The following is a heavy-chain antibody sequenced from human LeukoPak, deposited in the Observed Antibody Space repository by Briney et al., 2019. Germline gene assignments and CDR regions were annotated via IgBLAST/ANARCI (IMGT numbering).Heavy chain of an antibody. CDR2: ISSSSNKI. Sequence: GGSLRLSCAASGFTFSGYSMNWVRQAPGKGLEWVSYISSSSNKIYYADSMKGRFITSRDNAKNSLYLPMNSLRDEDTAVYYCARSGLRFLELLDYWGQGTLVTVSS. CDR3: ARSGLRFLELLDY. J-gene: IGHJ4*02. D-gene: IGHD3-3*01. CDR1: GFTFSGYS. V-gene: IGHV3-48*02.